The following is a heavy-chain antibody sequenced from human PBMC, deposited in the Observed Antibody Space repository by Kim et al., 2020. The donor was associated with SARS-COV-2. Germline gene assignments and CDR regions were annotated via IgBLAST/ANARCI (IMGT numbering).Heavy chain of an antibody. CDR1: GYTFTGYY. CDR2: INPNSGGT. Sequence: ASVKVSCKASGYTFTGYYMHWVRQAPGQGLEWMGWINPNSGGTNYAQKFQGRVTMTRDTSISTAFMELSRLRSDDTAVYYCARVFEVLWFGEFSLDAFDIWGQGTMVTVSS. V-gene: IGHV1-2*02. CDR3: ARVFEVLWFGEFSLDAFDI. J-gene: IGHJ3*02. D-gene: IGHD3-10*01.